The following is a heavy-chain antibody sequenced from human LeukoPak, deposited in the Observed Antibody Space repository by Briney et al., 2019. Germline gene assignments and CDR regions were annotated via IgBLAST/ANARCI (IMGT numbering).Heavy chain of an antibody. V-gene: IGHV3-53*01. J-gene: IGHJ4*02. D-gene: IGHD6-19*01. Sequence: PGGSLRLSCVASGFTVSSYYVSWVRQAPGKGLEWVSVIYSGDSTYYADSVEGLFTVSRDNSKNTLYLEMRSLRAEDTAVYYCARVDSSGWYYFDYWGQGTLVTVSS. CDR3: ARVDSSGWYYFDY. CDR1: GFTVSSYY. CDR2: IYSGDST.